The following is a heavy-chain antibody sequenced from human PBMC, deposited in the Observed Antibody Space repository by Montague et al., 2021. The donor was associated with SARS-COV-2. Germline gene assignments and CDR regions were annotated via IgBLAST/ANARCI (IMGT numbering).Heavy chain of an antibody. J-gene: IGHJ4*02. CDR3: ARGGGYSYGALDY. V-gene: IGHV4-39*01. Sequence: SETLSLTCTVSGGSISSSNYYWGWVRQPPGKGLEWIGSISYRGDPYYNPSLKSRLTISVDTSKKQFSLRLNSVTAADTAVYYCARGGGYSYGALDYWGQGTLVTVSS. CDR1: GGSISSSNYY. CDR2: ISYRGDP. D-gene: IGHD5-18*01.